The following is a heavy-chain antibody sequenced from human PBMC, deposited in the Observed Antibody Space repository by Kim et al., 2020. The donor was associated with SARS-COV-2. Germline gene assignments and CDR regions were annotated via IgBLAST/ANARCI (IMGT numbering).Heavy chain of an antibody. CDR2: IKQDGSQK. Sequence: GGSLRLSCAASGFTFSTYWMSWVRQAPGKGLECVANIKQDGSQKYYVDSVKGRFSISRDNTKNSLYLQMNSLRVEDTAVYYCARGGQIFGVGSWGQGTLVTVSS. D-gene: IGHD3-3*01. J-gene: IGHJ5*02. V-gene: IGHV3-7*01. CDR3: ARGGQIFGVGS. CDR1: GFTFSTYW.